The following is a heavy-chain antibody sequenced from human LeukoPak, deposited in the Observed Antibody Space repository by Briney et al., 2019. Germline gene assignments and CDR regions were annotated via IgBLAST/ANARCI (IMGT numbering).Heavy chain of an antibody. CDR1: GFTFRSYT. V-gene: IGHV3-21*01. CDR2: ISKSSTYI. CDR3: ARGYCSSTSCYDP. J-gene: IGHJ5*02. Sequence: PGGSLRLSCTASGFTFRSYTMNWVRQAPGKGLEWVSAISKSSTYIKYADSVKGRFTVSRDNAKNSLFLQMNSLRVEDTAVYYCARGYCSSTSCYDPWGQGTLVTVSS. D-gene: IGHD2-2*01.